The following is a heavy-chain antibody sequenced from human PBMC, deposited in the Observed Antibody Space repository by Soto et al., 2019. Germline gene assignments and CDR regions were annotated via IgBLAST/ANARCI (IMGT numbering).Heavy chain of an antibody. CDR3: AITSGRDCHSGGGCFSLDV. CDR1: GETLNSNP. J-gene: IGHJ4*02. CDR2: IVPLSDRT. V-gene: IGHV1-69*01. Sequence: QVQLVQSGAEVKKPGSSLKVSCKVFGETLNSNPIGWVRQAPGQGLEWVGGIVPLSDRTNYAQELQGRVTVTADGSTSTVYRELSNLKSEDTAVYYCAITSGRDCHSGGGCFSLDVWGQGSLITVYS. D-gene: IGHD2-15*01.